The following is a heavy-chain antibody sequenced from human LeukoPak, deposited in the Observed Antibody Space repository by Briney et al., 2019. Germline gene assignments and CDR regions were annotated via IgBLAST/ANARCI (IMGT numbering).Heavy chain of an antibody. CDR3: AMTMVRGVQDY. Sequence: PGGSLRLSCAASGFTVSSNYMSWVRQAPGKGLEWVSAISGSGGSTYYADSVKGRFTISRDNSKNTLYLQMNSLRAEDTAVYYCAMTMVRGVQDYWGQGTLVTVSS. J-gene: IGHJ4*02. V-gene: IGHV3-23*01. CDR1: GFTVSSNY. CDR2: ISGSGGST. D-gene: IGHD3-10*01.